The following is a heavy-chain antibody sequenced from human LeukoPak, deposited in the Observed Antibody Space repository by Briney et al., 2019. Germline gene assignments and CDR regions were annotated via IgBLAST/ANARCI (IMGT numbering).Heavy chain of an antibody. D-gene: IGHD5-24*01. CDR2: IYYSGST. J-gene: IGHJ4*02. CDR3: ARGRRDGYSVNFDY. V-gene: IGHV4-39*01. CDR1: GGSISSSSYY. Sequence: SETLSLTCTVSGGSISSSSYYWGWIRQPPGKGLEWIGSIYYSGSTYYNPSLKSRVTISVDTSKNQFSLKLSSVTAADTAVYYCARGRRDGYSVNFDYWGQGTLVTVSS.